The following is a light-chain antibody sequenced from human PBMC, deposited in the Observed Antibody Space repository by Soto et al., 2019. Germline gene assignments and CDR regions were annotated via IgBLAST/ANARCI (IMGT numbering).Light chain of an antibody. CDR3: QQYGSSPTT. J-gene: IGKJ1*01. CDR2: GAS. V-gene: IGKV3-20*01. Sequence: ILFTQSPGTLSLSPGERSTLSCRASRSVSSSYLAWYQQKPGQAPRLLIYGASSRATGIPDRFSGSGSGTDFTLTISRLEPEDFAVYYCQQYGSSPTTFGQGTKVEIK. CDR1: RSVSSSY.